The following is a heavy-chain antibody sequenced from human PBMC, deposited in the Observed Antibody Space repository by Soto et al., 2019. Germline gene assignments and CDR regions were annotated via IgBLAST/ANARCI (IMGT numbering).Heavy chain of an antibody. CDR2: IWSDGNNR. Sequence: QVQLVESGGGVVQPGRSLRLSCAASGFMFSNHGMHWVRQAPVKGLEWVAVIWSDGNNRYYADSVKGRFTISRDNSKNTLYLQMNSLRAEDTAVYYCVRGDNWNDEASDYWGQGTLVTVSS. CDR3: VRGDNWNDEASDY. J-gene: IGHJ4*02. CDR1: GFMFSNHG. D-gene: IGHD1-1*01. V-gene: IGHV3-33*01.